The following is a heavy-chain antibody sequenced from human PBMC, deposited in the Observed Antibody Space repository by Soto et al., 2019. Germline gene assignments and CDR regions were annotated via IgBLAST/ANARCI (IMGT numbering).Heavy chain of an antibody. V-gene: IGHV1-69*06. CDR1: GGTFSSYA. Sequence: GASVKVSCKASGGTFSSYAISWVRQAPGQGLEWMGGIIPIFGTANYAQKFQGRVTITADKSTSTAYMELSSLRSEDTAVYYCARENEHIVVVTTMDYYNYGMDVWGQGTRVTVSS. CDR3: ARENEHIVVVTTMDYYNYGMDV. J-gene: IGHJ6*02. CDR2: IIPIFGTA. D-gene: IGHD2-21*02.